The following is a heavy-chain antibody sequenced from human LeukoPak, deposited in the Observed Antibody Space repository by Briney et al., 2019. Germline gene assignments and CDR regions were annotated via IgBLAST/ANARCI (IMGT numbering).Heavy chain of an antibody. D-gene: IGHD2-15*01. J-gene: IGHJ3*02. CDR3: ARDNHCSGGSCYSEAFDI. CDR1: GESISGFY. CDR2: IYYSGNT. V-gene: IGHV4-59*12. Sequence: SETLSLTCTVSGESISGFYWNWIRQPPGKGLEWIGYIYYSGNTNYNPSLKSRVTISVDTSKNQFSLKLSSVTAADTAVYYCARDNHCSGGSCYSEAFDIWGQGTMVTVSS.